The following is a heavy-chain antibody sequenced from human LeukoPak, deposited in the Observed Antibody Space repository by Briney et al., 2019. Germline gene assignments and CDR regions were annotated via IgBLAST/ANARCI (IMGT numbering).Heavy chain of an antibody. Sequence: ASVKVSCKASGYTFTSYAMNWVRQAPGQGLEWMGWINTNTGNPTYAQGSTGRFVFSLDTSVSTAYLQISSLKAEDTAVYYCARDHAPRYCSGGSCQGNWFDPWGQGTLVTVSS. J-gene: IGHJ5*02. CDR2: INTNTGNP. CDR1: GYTFTSYA. CDR3: ARDHAPRYCSGGSCQGNWFDP. V-gene: IGHV7-4-1*02. D-gene: IGHD2-15*01.